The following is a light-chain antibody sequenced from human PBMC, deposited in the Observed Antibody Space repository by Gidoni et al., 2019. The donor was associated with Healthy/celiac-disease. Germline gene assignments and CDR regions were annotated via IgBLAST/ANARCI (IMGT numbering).Light chain of an antibody. J-gene: IGKJ4*01. CDR3: HQYNSSLT. Sequence: DIQMTQSPSTLSASVGDRVTITCRASQSISSWLAWYQQKPGKAPKLLIYKASSLESGVPSRFSGSGSGTEFTLTISSLQPDDFATYYCHQYNSSLTFGGGTKVEIK. CDR2: KAS. V-gene: IGKV1-5*03. CDR1: QSISSW.